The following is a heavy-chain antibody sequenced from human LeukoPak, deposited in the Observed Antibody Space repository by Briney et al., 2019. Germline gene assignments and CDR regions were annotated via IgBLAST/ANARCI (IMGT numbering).Heavy chain of an antibody. CDR1: GYTFTSYY. J-gene: IGHJ4*02. D-gene: IGHD3-22*01. CDR3: AREGSDSSGYYYAY. Sequence: ASVKVSCKASGYTFTSYYMHWVRQAPGQGLEWMGWINPNSGGTNYAQKFQGRVTMTRDTSISTAYMELSRLRSDDTAVYYCAREGSDSSGYYYAYWGQGTLVTVSS. V-gene: IGHV1-2*02. CDR2: INPNSGGT.